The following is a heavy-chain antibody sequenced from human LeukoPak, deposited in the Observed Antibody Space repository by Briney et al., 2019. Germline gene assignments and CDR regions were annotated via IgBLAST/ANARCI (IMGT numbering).Heavy chain of an antibody. D-gene: IGHD3-10*01. CDR3: ARHYYGYDAFDI. Sequence: PSETLSLTCTVSGGSISSYYWSWIRQPPGKGLEWIGYIYYSGSTNYNPSLKSRVTISVDTSKNQFSLKLSSVTAADTAVYYCARHYYGYDAFDIWGQGTMVTVSS. CDR2: IYYSGST. CDR1: GGSISSYY. V-gene: IGHV4-59*08. J-gene: IGHJ3*02.